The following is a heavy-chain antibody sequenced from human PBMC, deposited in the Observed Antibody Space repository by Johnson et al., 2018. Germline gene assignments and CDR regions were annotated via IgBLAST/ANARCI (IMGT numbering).Heavy chain of an antibody. CDR2: IIPIFGTA. D-gene: IGHD1-26*01. CDR1: GGTFSSYA. CDR3: ARRENSGSYYAYYYYYYYMDV. V-gene: IGHV1-69*06. J-gene: IGHJ6*03. Sequence: QVQLVESGAEVKKAGFSVKVSCKASGGTFSSYAISWVRQAPGQGLEWMGGIIPIFGTANYAQKFQGRVTLTRNTSISTAYMALSSLRSEDTALYYWARRENSGSYYAYYYYYYYMDVWGKGTTVTVSS.